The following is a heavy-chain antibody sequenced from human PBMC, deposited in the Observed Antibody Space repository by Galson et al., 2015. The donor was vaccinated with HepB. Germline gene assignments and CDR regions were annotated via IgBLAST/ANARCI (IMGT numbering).Heavy chain of an antibody. CDR1: GFTFSSYS. J-gene: IGHJ6*02. CDR3: ARDSGGWYNYYYGMDV. D-gene: IGHD6-19*01. Sequence: SLRLSCAASGFTFSSYSMNWVRQAPGKGLGWVSSISSSSSYIYYADSVKGRFTISRDNAKNSLYLQMNSLRAEDTAVYYCARDSGGWYNYYYGMDVWGQGTTVTVSS. CDR2: ISSSSSYI. V-gene: IGHV3-21*01.